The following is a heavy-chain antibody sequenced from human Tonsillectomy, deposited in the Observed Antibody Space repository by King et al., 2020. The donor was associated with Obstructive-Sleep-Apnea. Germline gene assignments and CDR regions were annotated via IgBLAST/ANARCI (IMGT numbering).Heavy chain of an antibody. D-gene: IGHD4-17*01. CDR2: INPDSGGT. Sequence: VQLVESGAEVKKPGASVKVSCKASGYTFTGYYLHWVRQAPGQGLEWLGWINPDSGGTNYAQKFQGRVTMTSDTSISTAYMELNRLSSDDTAVYYCARRDGDPPFDYWGLGTLVTVSS. V-gene: IGHV1-2*02. CDR1: GYTFTGYY. J-gene: IGHJ4*02. CDR3: ARRDGDPPFDY.